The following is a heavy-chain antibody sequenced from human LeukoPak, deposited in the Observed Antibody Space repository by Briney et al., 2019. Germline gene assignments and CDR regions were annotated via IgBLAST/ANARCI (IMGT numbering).Heavy chain of an antibody. D-gene: IGHD3-22*01. CDR2: INSGNGNT. V-gene: IGHV1-3*01. CDR3: ASDYYDSSGYSVAFDY. J-gene: IGHJ4*02. CDR1: GYSFTTYA. Sequence: GASVKVSCKASGYSFTTYAMHWVRQAPGQRLEWMGWINSGNGNTKYSQQFQGRVTLTRDTSASTAYMELSSLRSEDTAVYYCASDYYDSSGYSVAFDYWGQGTLVTVSS.